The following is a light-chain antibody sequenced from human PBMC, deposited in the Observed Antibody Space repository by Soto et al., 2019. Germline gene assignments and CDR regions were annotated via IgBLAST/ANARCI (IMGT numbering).Light chain of an antibody. J-gene: IGKJ1*01. V-gene: IGKV3-15*01. CDR2: GAS. CDR3: QPYNNWPRT. Sequence: EIVMTQSPATLSVSPGERATLSCRASQSVSSNFAWYQQKPGQAPRRLIYGASTRATGIPARFSGSGSGTEVTLTLSSLQSEDFAVYYCQPYNNWPRTFGQGTKVEIK. CDR1: QSVSSN.